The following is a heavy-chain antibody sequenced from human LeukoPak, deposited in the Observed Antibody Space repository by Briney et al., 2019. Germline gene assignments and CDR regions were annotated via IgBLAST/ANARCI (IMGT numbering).Heavy chain of an antibody. CDR2: IYSGGST. CDR1: GFTFSSYE. J-gene: IGHJ4*02. CDR3: ARYLTGGDY. D-gene: IGHD7-27*01. Sequence: GGSLRLSCAASGFTFSSYEMNWVRQAPGKGLEWVSVIYSGGSTYYADSVKGRFTISRDNSKNTLYLQMNSLRAEDTAVYYCARYLTGGDYWGQGTLVTVSS. V-gene: IGHV3-66*01.